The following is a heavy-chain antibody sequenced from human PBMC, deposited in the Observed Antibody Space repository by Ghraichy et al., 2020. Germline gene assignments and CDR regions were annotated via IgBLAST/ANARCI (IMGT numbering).Heavy chain of an antibody. D-gene: IGHD1-1*01. CDR1: GFIFNDYW. Sequence: GGSLRLSCAASGFIFNDYWMTWVRQAPGQGPEWVANIKKDGSEKYYGDSVKGRFTISRDNAKNSLYLQMDSLRAEDTAVYYCARAAWTFDYWGLGTLVTVSS. CDR2: IKKDGSEK. CDR3: ARAAWTFDY. V-gene: IGHV3-7*03. J-gene: IGHJ4*02.